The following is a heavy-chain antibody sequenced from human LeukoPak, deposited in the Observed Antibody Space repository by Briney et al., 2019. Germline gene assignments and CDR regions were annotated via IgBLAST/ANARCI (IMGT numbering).Heavy chain of an antibody. Sequence: NPGGSLRLSCAASGFTFSSYSMNWVRQAPGKGLEWVSSISSSSSYIYYADSVKGRFTISRDNAKNSLYLQMNSLRAEDTAVYYCAKDTPAAVAGIVVRGGYMDVWGKGTTVTISS. CDR1: GFTFSSYS. V-gene: IGHV3-21*01. CDR2: ISSSSSYI. CDR3: AKDTPAAVAGIVVRGGYMDV. J-gene: IGHJ6*03. D-gene: IGHD6-19*01.